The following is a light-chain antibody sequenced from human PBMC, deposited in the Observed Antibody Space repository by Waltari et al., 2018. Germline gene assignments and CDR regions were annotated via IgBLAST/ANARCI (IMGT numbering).Light chain of an antibody. Sequence: SALTQPASVSGSPGQSITISCTGTSSDIGTYNYVSWYQQYPGKAPKLMIYDVTKRPSGVSDRFSGSKSGNTASVTISGLQAEDEADYYCCSYAGSSSLVFGGGTKLTVL. V-gene: IGLV2-23*02. J-gene: IGLJ2*01. CDR3: CSYAGSSSLV. CDR1: SSDIGTYNY. CDR2: DVT.